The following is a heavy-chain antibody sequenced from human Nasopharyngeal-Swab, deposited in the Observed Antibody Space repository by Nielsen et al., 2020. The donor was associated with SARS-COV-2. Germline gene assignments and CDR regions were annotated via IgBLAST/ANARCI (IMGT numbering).Heavy chain of an antibody. V-gene: IGHV5-51*01. CDR2: IYPGDSDT. CDR3: ARHTRYSSSWYRAEKPNWFDP. CDR1: GYSFTSYW. Sequence: GESLKISCKGSGYSFTSYWIGWVRQMPGKGLEWMGIIYPGDSDTRYSTSFQGQVTISADKSISTAYLQWSSLKASDTAMYYCARHTRYSSSWYRAEKPNWFDPWGQGTLVTVSS. D-gene: IGHD6-13*01. J-gene: IGHJ5*02.